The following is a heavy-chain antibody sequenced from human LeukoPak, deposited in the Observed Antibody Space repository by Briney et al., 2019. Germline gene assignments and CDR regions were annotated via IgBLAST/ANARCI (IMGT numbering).Heavy chain of an antibody. CDR1: GGSISSYY. D-gene: IGHD2-2*01. Sequence: SETLSLTCTVSGGSISSYYWSWIRHPAGKGLEWIGRIYTSGSTNYNPSLKSRVTMSVDTSKNQFSLKLSSVTAADTAVYYCARVSKGSYCSSTGCHNRRQHYYYYYYMDVWGKGTTVTISS. V-gene: IGHV4-4*07. CDR3: ARVSKGSYCSSTGCHNRRQHYYYYYYMDV. CDR2: IYTSGST. J-gene: IGHJ6*03.